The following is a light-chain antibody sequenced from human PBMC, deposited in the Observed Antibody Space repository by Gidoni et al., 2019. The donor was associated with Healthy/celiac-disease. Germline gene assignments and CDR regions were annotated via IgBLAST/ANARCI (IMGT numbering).Light chain of an antibody. CDR3: QQRSNWRT. CDR1: QSISSY. Sequence: ESVLTQSPATLSLSPGDRATLSCRARQSISSYLAWYQQKPGRAPRLLIYDASNRATGIPARFSGSGSGTDFTLTISSLEPEDFAIYYCQQRSNWRTFGGGTKVEIK. J-gene: IGKJ4*01. CDR2: DAS. V-gene: IGKV3-11*01.